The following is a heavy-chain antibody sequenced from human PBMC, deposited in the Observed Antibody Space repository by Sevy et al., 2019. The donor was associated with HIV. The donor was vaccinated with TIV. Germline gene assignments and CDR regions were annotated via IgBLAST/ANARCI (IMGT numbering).Heavy chain of an antibody. CDR3: AKSPRSYGASYAEYFQH. D-gene: IGHD4-17*01. V-gene: IGHV3-23*01. CDR2: ISGSGGST. CDR1: GFTFSSYA. Sequence: GGSLRLSCAASGFTFSSYAMSWVRQAPGKGLEWVSAISGSGGSTYYADSVKGRFTISRDNSKNTLYLQMNSLRAEDTAVYYCAKSPRSYGASYAEYFQHWGQGTLVTVSS. J-gene: IGHJ1*01.